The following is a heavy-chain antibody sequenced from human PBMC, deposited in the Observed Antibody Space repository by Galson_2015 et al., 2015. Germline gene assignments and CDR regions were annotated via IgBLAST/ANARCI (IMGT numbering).Heavy chain of an antibody. Sequence: SLRLSCAASGFTFSSYAMHWVRQAPGKGLEYVSAISSNGGSTYYADSVKGRFTISRDNSKNTLYLQMSSLRAEDTAVYYCVKDPSLRNGYYYDSSGYAEHWGQGTLVTVSS. J-gene: IGHJ1*01. D-gene: IGHD3-22*01. CDR3: VKDPSLRNGYYYDSSGYAEH. CDR1: GFTFSSYA. CDR2: ISSNGGST. V-gene: IGHV3-64D*06.